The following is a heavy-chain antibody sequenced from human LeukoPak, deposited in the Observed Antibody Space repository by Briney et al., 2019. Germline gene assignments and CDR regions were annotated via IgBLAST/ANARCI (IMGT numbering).Heavy chain of an antibody. D-gene: IGHD2-2*01. CDR1: GGSFSGYY. V-gene: IGHV4-34*09. Sequence: SETLSLTCAVYGGSFSGYYWSWIRQPPGKGREWIGYIYYSGSTYYNPSLKSRVTISVDTSKNQFSLKLSSVTAADTAVYYCAREHCSSTSCYEADWFNPWGQGTLVTVSS. CDR3: AREHCSSTSCYEADWFNP. J-gene: IGHJ5*02. CDR2: IYYSGST.